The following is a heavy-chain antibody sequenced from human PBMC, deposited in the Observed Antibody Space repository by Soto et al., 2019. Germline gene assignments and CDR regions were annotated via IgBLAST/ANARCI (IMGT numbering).Heavy chain of an antibody. D-gene: IGHD3-9*01. J-gene: IGHJ6*02. Sequence: GGSLRLSCAASGFTFSSYGMHWVRQAPGKGLEWVAVISYDGSNKYYADSVKGRFTISRDNSKNTLYLQMNSLRAEDTAVYYCAQAETYYDILTGYYNGYYYYYGMDVWGQGTTVTVSS. CDR3: AQAETYYDILTGYYNGYYYYYGMDV. V-gene: IGHV3-30*03. CDR1: GFTFSSYG. CDR2: ISYDGSNK.